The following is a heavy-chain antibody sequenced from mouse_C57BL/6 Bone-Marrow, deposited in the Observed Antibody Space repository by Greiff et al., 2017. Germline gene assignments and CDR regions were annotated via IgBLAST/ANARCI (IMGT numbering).Heavy chain of an antibody. V-gene: IGHV1-19*01. CDR2: INPYNGGT. CDR1: GYTFTDYY. J-gene: IGHJ3*01. D-gene: IGHD2-1*01. Sequence: EVQLVESGPVLVKPGASVKMSCKASGYTFTDYYMNWVKQSHGKSLEWSGVINPYNGGTSYNQKFKGKATLTVDKSSSTAYMELNSLTSEDSAVYYCAREDYGNPAWFAYWGQGTLVTVSA. CDR3: AREDYGNPAWFAY.